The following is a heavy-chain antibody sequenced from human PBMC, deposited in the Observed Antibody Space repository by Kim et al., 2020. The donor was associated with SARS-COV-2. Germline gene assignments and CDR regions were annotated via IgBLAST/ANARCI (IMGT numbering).Heavy chain of an antibody. D-gene: IGHD3-3*01. Sequence: KGRFTISRDNAKNSLYLQMNSLRAEDTAVYYCARVHVLRFLEWLPDAFDIWGQGTMVTVSS. J-gene: IGHJ3*02. V-gene: IGHV3-11*06. CDR3: ARVHVLRFLEWLPDAFDI.